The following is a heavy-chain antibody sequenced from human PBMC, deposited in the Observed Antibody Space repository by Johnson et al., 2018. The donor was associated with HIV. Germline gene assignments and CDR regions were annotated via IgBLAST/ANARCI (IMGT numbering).Heavy chain of an antibody. CDR1: GFTFDDYA. CDR3: AKIKSWELLGAFDI. CDR2: IRWNSGSI. Sequence: VQLVESGGGVDPPGRSLRLSCAASGFTFDDYAMHWVRQAPGKGLEWVSGIRWNSGSIGYADSVKGRFTISRDNAKNSLYLQMNSLRAEDTAVYYCAKIKSWELLGAFDIWGQGTIVTVSS. J-gene: IGHJ3*02. D-gene: IGHD1-26*01. V-gene: IGHV3-9*01.